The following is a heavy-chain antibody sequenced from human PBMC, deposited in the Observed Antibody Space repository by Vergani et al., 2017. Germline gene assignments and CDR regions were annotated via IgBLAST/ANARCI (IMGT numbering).Heavy chain of an antibody. CDR3: AKDHRGIAVAGTRVDY. J-gene: IGHJ4*02. Sequence: EAQLLESGGGLVQPGGSLRLSCAASGFTFSSYAMSWVRQAPGKGLEWVSAISGSGGSTYYADSVKGRFTISRDNSKNTLYLQMNSLRAEDTAVYYCAKDHRGIAVAGTRVDYWAQGTLVTVSS. CDR2: ISGSGGST. CDR1: GFTFSSYA. D-gene: IGHD6-19*01. V-gene: IGHV3-23*01.